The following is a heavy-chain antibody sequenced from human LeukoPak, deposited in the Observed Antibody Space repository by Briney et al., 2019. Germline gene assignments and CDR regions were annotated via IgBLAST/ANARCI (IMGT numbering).Heavy chain of an antibody. J-gene: IGHJ5*02. CDR3: ARLLADNWFDP. Sequence: AETLSLTCTVSGGSISSYYWSWIRQPPGKGLEWIGYIYYGVSTNYKPSRRSRVTISLDTSKKQISLKVRSVTAADTAIYYCARLLADNWFDPGGQATPATVSS. V-gene: IGHV4-59*08. CDR2: IYYGVST. CDR1: GGSISSYY. D-gene: IGHD6-13*01.